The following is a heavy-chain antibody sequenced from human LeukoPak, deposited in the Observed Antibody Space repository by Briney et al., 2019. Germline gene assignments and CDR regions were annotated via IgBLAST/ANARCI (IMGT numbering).Heavy chain of an antibody. CDR2: KYYSGRT. J-gene: IGHJ3*02. Sequence: SETLSLTCTVSGGSISSYYWSWIRQPPGKGLEWIGYKYYSGRTNYNPSLKSRVTISVDTSKNQFSLKLSSVTAADTAVYYCARGGYTYGFDAFDIWGQGTMVTVSS. V-gene: IGHV4-59*01. CDR1: GGSISSYY. D-gene: IGHD5-18*01. CDR3: ARGGYTYGFDAFDI.